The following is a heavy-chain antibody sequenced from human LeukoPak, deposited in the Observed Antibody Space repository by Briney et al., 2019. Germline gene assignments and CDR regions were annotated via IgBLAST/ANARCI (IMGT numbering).Heavy chain of an antibody. V-gene: IGHV1-2*02. CDR3: ATEELLLNGLNDY. Sequence: GASVRVSCKASGYTFTGYYMHWVRQAPGQGLEWMGWINPNSGGTNYAQKFQGRVTMTRDTSISTAYMELSRLRSDDTAVYYCATEELLLNGLNDYWGQGTLVTVSS. CDR2: INPNSGGT. CDR1: GYTFTGYY. J-gene: IGHJ4*02. D-gene: IGHD2-15*01.